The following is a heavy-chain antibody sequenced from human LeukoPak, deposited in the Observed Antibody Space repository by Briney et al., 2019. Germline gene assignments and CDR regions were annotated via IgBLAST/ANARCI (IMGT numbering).Heavy chain of an antibody. D-gene: IGHD6-13*01. Sequence: GGSLRLSCAASGFTFSSYSLNWVRQAPGKGLDWVAHISSGSSTILYADSVKGRFTISRDNAKNSLYLQMNSLRDEDTSVYYCARGGGASSWYTDYWGQGTLVTV. CDR2: ISSGSSTI. V-gene: IGHV3-48*02. J-gene: IGHJ4*02. CDR1: GFTFSSYS. CDR3: ARGGGASSWYTDY.